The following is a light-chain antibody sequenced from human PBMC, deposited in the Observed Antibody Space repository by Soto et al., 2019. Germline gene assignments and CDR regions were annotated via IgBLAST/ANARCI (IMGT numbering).Light chain of an antibody. Sequence: EIVMTQSPATLSVSPGERATLSCRASQSVSNYLAWYHQKPGQAPRLLIYGVSTRATGIPTRLSGSGSGTEFALTISSLQSEDSAVYYCHQYNNWPYTFGQGTKLEIK. CDR3: HQYNNWPYT. CDR1: QSVSNY. CDR2: GVS. J-gene: IGKJ2*01. V-gene: IGKV3-15*01.